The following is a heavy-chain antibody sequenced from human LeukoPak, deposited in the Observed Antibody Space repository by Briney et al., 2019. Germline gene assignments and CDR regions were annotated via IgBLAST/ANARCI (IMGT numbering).Heavy chain of an antibody. CDR2: MNPNSGNT. Sequence: ASVKVSCKASGYTFTSYDINWVRQATGQGLEWMGWMNPNSGNTGYAQKFQGRVTITRNTSISTAYMELSSLRSEDTAVYYCTTDQVGLRYFDWFDIVDYWGQGTLVTVSS. CDR3: TTDQVGLRYFDWFDIVDY. J-gene: IGHJ4*02. CDR1: GYTFTSYD. V-gene: IGHV1-8*03. D-gene: IGHD3-9*01.